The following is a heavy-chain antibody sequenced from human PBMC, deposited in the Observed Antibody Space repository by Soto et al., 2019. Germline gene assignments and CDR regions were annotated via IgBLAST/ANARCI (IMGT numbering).Heavy chain of an antibody. D-gene: IGHD6-19*01. CDR3: ARVGYSSGWLPDY. V-gene: IGHV3-21*01. CDR2: ISSSSRYI. CDR1: GFTFSSYA. J-gene: IGHJ4*02. Sequence: GGSLRLSCAASGFTFSSYAMSWVRQAPGKGLEWVSLISSSSRYIYYADSLKGRFTISRDNAKNSLYLQMNSLRAEDTAVYYCARVGYSSGWLPDYWGQGTLVTVSS.